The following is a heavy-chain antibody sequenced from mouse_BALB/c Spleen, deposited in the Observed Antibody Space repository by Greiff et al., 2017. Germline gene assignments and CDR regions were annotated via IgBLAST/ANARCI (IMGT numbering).Heavy chain of an antibody. V-gene: IGHV1-7*01. CDR3: ARDWAYYLDY. J-gene: IGHJ2*01. Sequence: VQLQQSGAELAKPGASVKMSCKASGYTFTSYWMHWVKQRPGQGLEWIGYINPSTGYTEYNQKFKDKATLTADKSSSTAYMQLSSLTSEDSAVYYCARDWAYYLDYWGQGTTLTVAS. CDR1: GYTFTSYW. CDR2: INPSTGYT. D-gene: IGHD4-1*01.